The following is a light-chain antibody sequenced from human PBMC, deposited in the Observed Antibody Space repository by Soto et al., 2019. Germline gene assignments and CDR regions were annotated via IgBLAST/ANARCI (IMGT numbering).Light chain of an antibody. CDR1: QSVSRY. J-gene: IGKJ5*01. Sequence: EIVLTQSPATRTLSTGGRDTLSCRASQSVSRYLAWYQQKSGQAPRLLIYDASNRATSIPSRFSGSGYGTDFTHTISSLEPEDFAVYFCQQRSNWPLTFCQGTRLEIK. CDR3: QQRSNWPLT. V-gene: IGKV3-11*01. CDR2: DAS.